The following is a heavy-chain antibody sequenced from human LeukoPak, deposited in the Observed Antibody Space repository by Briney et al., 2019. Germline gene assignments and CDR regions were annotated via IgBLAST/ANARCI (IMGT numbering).Heavy chain of an antibody. CDR1: GFTFSSYA. D-gene: IGHD6-13*01. J-gene: IGHJ4*02. Sequence: GGSLRLSCAASGFTFSSYAMRWVCQAPGKGLEWVSSIGGSSGSTYYADSVKGRFTNSRDNSKNTLYLQMNSLRAEDTAVYYCAKGVSSPLYYFDYWGQGTLVTVSS. V-gene: IGHV3-23*01. CDR2: IGGSSGST. CDR3: AKGVSSPLYYFDY.